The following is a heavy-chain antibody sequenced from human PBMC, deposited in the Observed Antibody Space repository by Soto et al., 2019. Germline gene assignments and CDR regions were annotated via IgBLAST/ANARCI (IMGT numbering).Heavy chain of an antibody. Sequence: GGSLRLSCSASGFTFSSYAMHWVRQAPGKGLEWVAVISYDGSNKYYADSVKGRFTISRDNSKNTLYLQMNSLRAEDTAVYYCASTGGNDYWGQGTLVTVS. CDR3: ASTGGNDY. J-gene: IGHJ4*02. CDR1: GFTFSSYA. V-gene: IGHV3-30-3*01. CDR2: ISYDGSNK. D-gene: IGHD2-8*02.